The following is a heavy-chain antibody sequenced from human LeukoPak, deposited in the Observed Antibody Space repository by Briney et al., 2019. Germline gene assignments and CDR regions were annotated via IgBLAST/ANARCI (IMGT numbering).Heavy chain of an antibody. D-gene: IGHD2-2*01. CDR1: GFTFSSYW. V-gene: IGHV3-7*03. CDR3: ARCEYQLSGDY. J-gene: IGHJ4*02. CDR2: INQDGSAK. Sequence: GGSLTLSCAASGFTFSSYWWSWVRQAPGKGLEWVADINQDGSAKYYVDSLMGRSTISRDNNQNSLYLQMKSLRAEDTAVYYCARCEYQLSGDYWGQGTLVTVSS.